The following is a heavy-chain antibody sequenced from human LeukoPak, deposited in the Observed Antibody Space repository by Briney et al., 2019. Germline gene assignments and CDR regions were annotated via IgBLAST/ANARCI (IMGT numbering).Heavy chain of an antibody. D-gene: IGHD6-13*01. CDR3: ATSEYSSSWYRFDP. CDR1: GGSISSYY. V-gene: IGHV4-59*01. Sequence: SETLSLTCTVSGGSISSYYWSWIRQPPGKGLEWIGYIHYSGSTNYNPSLMSRVTISVDTSKNQFSLKLSSVTAADTAVYYCATSEYSSSWYRFDPWGQGTLVTVSS. CDR2: IHYSGST. J-gene: IGHJ5*02.